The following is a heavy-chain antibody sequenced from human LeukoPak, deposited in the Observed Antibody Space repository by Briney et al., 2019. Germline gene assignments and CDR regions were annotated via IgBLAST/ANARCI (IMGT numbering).Heavy chain of an antibody. CDR3: ARDAETAYYYDSSSNYYFDY. Sequence: PSETLSLTCAVYGGSFSGYYWSWIRQPPGKGLEWIGEINHSGSTNYNPSLKSRVTISVDTSKNQFSLKLSSVTAADTAVYYCARDAETAYYYDSSSNYYFDYWGQGTLVTVSS. CDR1: GGSFSGYY. V-gene: IGHV4-34*01. J-gene: IGHJ4*02. CDR2: INHSGST. D-gene: IGHD3-22*01.